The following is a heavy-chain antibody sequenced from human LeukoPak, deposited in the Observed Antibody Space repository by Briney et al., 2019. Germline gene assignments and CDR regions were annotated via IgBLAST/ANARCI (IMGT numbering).Heavy chain of an antibody. CDR1: GFTFTNYG. Sequence: ASVTVSCKGSGFTFTNYGFSWVGQAPGQGGEGMGWISANNGDTHYTQKFQGRVTMTTDTSTTTVYMELRSLTSDDSAVYYCARKPMAHAFDFWGQGTMVTVSS. V-gene: IGHV1-18*04. J-gene: IGHJ3*01. D-gene: IGHD3-10*01. CDR3: ARKPMAHAFDF. CDR2: ISANNGDT.